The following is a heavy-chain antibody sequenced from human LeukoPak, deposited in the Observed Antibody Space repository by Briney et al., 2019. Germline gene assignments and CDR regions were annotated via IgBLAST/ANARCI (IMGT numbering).Heavy chain of an antibody. CDR1: GGSISDNY. Sequence: SETLSLTCTVSGGSISDNYRSWIRQPPGKGLEWIGYAYYSGHTNYNSSLKSRVTMSLDTSKSQFSLRLSSVTAADTAVYFCARHPFATPFDYWGPGTLVTVSS. CDR3: ARHPFATPFDY. CDR2: AYYSGHT. V-gene: IGHV4-59*08. J-gene: IGHJ4*02. D-gene: IGHD2-15*01.